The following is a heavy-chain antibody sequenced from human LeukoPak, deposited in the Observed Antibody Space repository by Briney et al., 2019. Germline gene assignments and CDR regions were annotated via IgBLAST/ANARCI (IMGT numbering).Heavy chain of an antibody. V-gene: IGHV1-2*02. D-gene: IGHD4-11*01. Sequence: ASVKVSCKASGYTFTGYYMHWVRQAPGQGLEWMGWINPSSGGTNYAQKFQGRVTMTRDTSISTAYMELSRLRSDDAAVYYCARDDSTVTSIDYWGQGTLVTVSS. J-gene: IGHJ4*02. CDR2: INPSSGGT. CDR1: GYTFTGYY. CDR3: ARDDSTVTSIDY.